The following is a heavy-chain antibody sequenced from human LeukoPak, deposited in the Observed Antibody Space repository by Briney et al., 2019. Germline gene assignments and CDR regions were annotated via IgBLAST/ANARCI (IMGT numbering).Heavy chain of an antibody. CDR3: TTYAGPGSYYSFAY. CDR1: GYTFTSYD. V-gene: IGHV1-8*03. Sequence: ASVKVSCKASGYTFTSYDIIWVRQATGQGLEWMGRMNPNGGKAVYTQKFQGRVTFTRDTSISTAYMEVSSLISEDTAVYYCTTYAGPGSYYSFAYWGQGTLVTVSS. J-gene: IGHJ4*02. CDR2: MNPNGGKA. D-gene: IGHD3-10*01.